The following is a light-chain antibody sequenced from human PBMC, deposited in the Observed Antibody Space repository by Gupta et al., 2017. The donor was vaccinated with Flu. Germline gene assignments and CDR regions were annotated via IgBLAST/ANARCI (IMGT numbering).Light chain of an antibody. CDR3: QQYGNSPIT. CDR2: GAS. J-gene: IGKJ4*01. CDR1: QSVDRSY. V-gene: IGKV3-20*01. Sequence: ETVLTPSPDTLSLSPGERAILSCRASQSVDRSYLAWYQQTPGQAPRLLIYGASIRAPGIPDRFSGSGSGTDFTLTISSLEPEDFAVYHCQQYGNSPITFGGGTTVEIK.